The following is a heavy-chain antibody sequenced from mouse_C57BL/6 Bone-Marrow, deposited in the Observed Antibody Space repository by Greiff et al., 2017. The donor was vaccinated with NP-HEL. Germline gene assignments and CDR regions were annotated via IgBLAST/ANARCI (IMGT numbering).Heavy chain of an antibody. V-gene: IGHV5-2*01. Sequence: EVNVVESGGGLVQPGESLKLSCESNEYEFPSHDMSWVRKTPEKRLELVAAINSDGGSTYYPDTMERRFIISRDNTKKTLYLQMSSLRSEDTALYYCAAYYSNFAWFAYWGQGTLVTVSA. J-gene: IGHJ3*01. CDR1: EYEFPSHD. CDR3: AAYYSNFAWFAY. D-gene: IGHD2-5*01. CDR2: INSDGGST.